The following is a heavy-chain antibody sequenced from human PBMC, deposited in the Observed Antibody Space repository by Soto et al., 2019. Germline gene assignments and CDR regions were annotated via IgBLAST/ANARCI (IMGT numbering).Heavy chain of an antibody. V-gene: IGHV3-30-3*01. CDR3: ARVLGGPRDC. CDR1: GFTFSTYT. D-gene: IGHD2-15*01. CDR2: ISYDGSNK. J-gene: IGHJ4*02. Sequence: PGGSLRLSCAASGFTFSTYTMHWVRQAPGKGLEWVAVISYDGSNKYYADSVKGRFTVSRDNSRNTLYLQMNSLRAEDTAVYYCARVLGGPRDCWGQGTLVTVSS.